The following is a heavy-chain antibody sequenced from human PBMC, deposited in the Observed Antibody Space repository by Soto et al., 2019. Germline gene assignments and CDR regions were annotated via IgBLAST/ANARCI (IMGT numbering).Heavy chain of an antibody. D-gene: IGHD3-9*01. J-gene: IGHJ4*02. Sequence: QVQLVESGGGVVKPGRSLRLSCAASGFTFRSYSMHWVRQAPGKGLEWVAVISHDGNTKNYADSVKARFTISRDNSKNTLYLQMSSLRADDTALFYCARGKDYDIFTGYYTLDQWGQGTPVAVSS. CDR2: ISHDGNTK. CDR1: GFTFRSYS. V-gene: IGHV3-30-3*01. CDR3: ARGKDYDIFTGYYTLDQ.